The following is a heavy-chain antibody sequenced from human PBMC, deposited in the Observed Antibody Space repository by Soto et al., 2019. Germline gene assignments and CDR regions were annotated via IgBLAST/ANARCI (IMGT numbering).Heavy chain of an antibody. D-gene: IGHD6-19*01. Sequence: QVQLVQSGAEVKKPGSSVKVSCKASGGTFSSYAISWVRQAPGQGLEWMGGIIPIFGTANYAQKFQGRVTITADESTSTAYMELSILRSEDTAVYYCARHIAVAENYYYYGMDVWGQGTTVTVSS. CDR1: GGTFSSYA. V-gene: IGHV1-69*12. CDR2: IIPIFGTA. CDR3: ARHIAVAENYYYYGMDV. J-gene: IGHJ6*02.